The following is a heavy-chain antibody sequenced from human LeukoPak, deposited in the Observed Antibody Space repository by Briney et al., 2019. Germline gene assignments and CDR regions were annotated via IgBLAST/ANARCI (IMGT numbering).Heavy chain of an antibody. Sequence: GGSLRLSCAASGFTFSSYAMSWVRQAPGKGLEWVSAISGSGGSTYYADSVKGRFTISRDNSKNTLYLQMNSLRAEDTAVYYCAKDMAHSSSWYGVDYWGQGTLVTVSS. J-gene: IGHJ4*02. CDR2: ISGSGGST. D-gene: IGHD6-13*01. V-gene: IGHV3-23*01. CDR3: AKDMAHSSSWYGVDY. CDR1: GFTFSSYA.